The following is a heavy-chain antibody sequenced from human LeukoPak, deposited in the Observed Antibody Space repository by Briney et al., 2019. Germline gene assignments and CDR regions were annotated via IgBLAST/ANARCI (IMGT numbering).Heavy chain of an antibody. CDR1: GGSFSGYY. CDR2: INRSGST. CDR3: ARNGGGGDSDAFDI. Sequence: SETLSLTCAVYGGSFSGYYWIWIRQPPGKGLEWIGEINRSGSTTYTPSLKSRVTISLDTSKNQFSLKLSSVTAADTAVYYCARNGGGGDSDAFDIWGQGTMVTVSS. V-gene: IGHV4-34*01. J-gene: IGHJ3*02. D-gene: IGHD4-23*01.